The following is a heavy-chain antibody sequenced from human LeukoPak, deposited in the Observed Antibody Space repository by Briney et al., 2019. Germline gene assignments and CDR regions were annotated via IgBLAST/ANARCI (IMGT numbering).Heavy chain of an antibody. CDR1: GGSISSYY. CDR3: ARRPDYGDYWYFDL. D-gene: IGHD4-17*01. CDR2: IYYSGST. Sequence: SETLSLTCTVSGGSISSYYWSCIRQPPGKGLEWIGHIYYSGSTNYNPSLKSRVTISVDTSKDQFSLKLSSVTAADTAVYYCARRPDYGDYWYFDLWGRGTLVTVSS. J-gene: IGHJ2*01. V-gene: IGHV4-59*08.